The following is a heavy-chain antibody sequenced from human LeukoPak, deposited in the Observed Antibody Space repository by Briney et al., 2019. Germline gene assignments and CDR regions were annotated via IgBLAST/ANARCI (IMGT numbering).Heavy chain of an antibody. CDR1: GYTFTSYY. CDR2: INPSGGST. V-gene: IGHV1-46*03. J-gene: IGHJ4*02. D-gene: IGHD6-13*01. Sequence: ASVKVSCKASGYTFTSYYMHWLRQAPGQGLEWMGIINPSGGSTSYAQKFQGRVTMTRDTSTSTVYMELSSLRSEDTAVYYCARDPSRGIAAAGIDYWGQGTLVTVSS. CDR3: ARDPSRGIAAAGIDY.